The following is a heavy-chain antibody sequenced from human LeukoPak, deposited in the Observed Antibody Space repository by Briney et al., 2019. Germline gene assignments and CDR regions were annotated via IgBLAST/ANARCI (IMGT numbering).Heavy chain of an antibody. D-gene: IGHD2-15*01. Sequence: GGSLRLSCAASRFTISSSYVNWVRQAPGKGLEWVSVIYSGGSTYYADSVKGRFTTSRDNSKNTLYLQMNSLRAEDTAVYYCARGCSDGSCYDYWGQGTLVTVSS. CDR1: RFTISSSY. V-gene: IGHV3-53*01. CDR2: IYSGGST. CDR3: ARGCSDGSCYDY. J-gene: IGHJ4*02.